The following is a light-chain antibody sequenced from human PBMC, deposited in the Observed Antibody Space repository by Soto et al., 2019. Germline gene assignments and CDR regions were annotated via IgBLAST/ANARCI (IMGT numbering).Light chain of an antibody. J-gene: IGLJ3*02. CDR3: CSYAGSYTWV. CDR1: SSDVGSYNF. Sequence: QSVLTQPRSVSGSPGQSVTISCTGTSSDVGSYNFVSWYQQHPGKAPQLMIYDVNKRPSGVPDRFSGSKSGNTASLTISGLQPEDEADYYCCSYAGSYTWVFGGGTKLTVL. V-gene: IGLV2-11*01. CDR2: DVN.